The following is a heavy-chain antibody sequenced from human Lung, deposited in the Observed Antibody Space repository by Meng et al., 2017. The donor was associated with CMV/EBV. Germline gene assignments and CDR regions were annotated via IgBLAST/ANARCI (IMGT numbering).Heavy chain of an antibody. CDR2: INPSGGST. V-gene: IGHV1-46*01. CDR3: ARDPWAYCTKTSCYGFDP. Sequence: ASVTVSCQASGYTFTNYYMHWVRQAPGQGLEWMGIINPSGGSTNYAQKFQGRVTMTRDTSTSTVYMELSSLRSEDTAMYYCARDPWAYCTKTSCYGFDPWGQGTXVTVSS. CDR1: GYTFTNYY. D-gene: IGHD2-2*01. J-gene: IGHJ5*02.